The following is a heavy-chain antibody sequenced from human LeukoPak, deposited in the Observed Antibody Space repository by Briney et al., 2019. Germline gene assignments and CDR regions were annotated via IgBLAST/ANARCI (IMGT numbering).Heavy chain of an antibody. V-gene: IGHV3-23*01. D-gene: IGHD1-26*01. CDR2: ISNSDDST. J-gene: IGHJ4*02. Sequence: GGSLRLSCAASGFPFSSYAMSWVRQAPGKGLEWVSTISNSDDSTYYADSVKGRFTISRDNSENTLFLRMNSLRAEDTAVYYCAKSLSGSYYVDYWGQGTLVTVSS. CDR3: AKSLSGSYYVDY. CDR1: GFPFSSYA.